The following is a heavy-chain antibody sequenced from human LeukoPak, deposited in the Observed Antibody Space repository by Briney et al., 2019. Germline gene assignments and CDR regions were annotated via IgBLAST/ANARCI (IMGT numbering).Heavy chain of an antibody. V-gene: IGHV1-18*01. CDR3: ARDGLSYTNPNNWFDP. Sequence: ASVKVSCKASGYPFTSYYINWVRQAPGQGLEWMGWISAYNGDTNYAQNLQGRVTMTTDTSTDTAYMELRSLSSDDTAVYYCARDGLSYTNPNNWFDPWGQGTLVTVSS. CDR2: ISAYNGDT. CDR1: GYPFTSYY. J-gene: IGHJ5*02. D-gene: IGHD2-2*02.